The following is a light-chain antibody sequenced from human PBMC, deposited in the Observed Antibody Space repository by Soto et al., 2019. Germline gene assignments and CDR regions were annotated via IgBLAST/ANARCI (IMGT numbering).Light chain of an antibody. CDR3: ISYTGSSTSYV. Sequence: QSVLTPPAPVSGSPGQSITISCSGTRSDIGSYNYVAWYQQFPGKSPKILIYGVSNRPSGVSRRFSGSKSGNTASLTISGLQAEDEADYYCISYTGSSTSYVFGSGTKVTGL. V-gene: IGLV2-14*01. CDR1: RSDIGSYNY. CDR2: GVS. J-gene: IGLJ1*01.